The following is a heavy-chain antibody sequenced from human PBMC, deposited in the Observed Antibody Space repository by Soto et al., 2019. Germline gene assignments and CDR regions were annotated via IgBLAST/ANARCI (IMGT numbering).Heavy chain of an antibody. D-gene: IGHD3-3*01. V-gene: IGHV1-69*02. CDR3: AAVYAFWSGYTPRFDP. CDR2: IIPILGIA. Sequence: GASVKVSCKASGATFSSYTITWVRQAPGQGLEWMGRIIPILGIANYAQKFQERVTITRDMSTSTAYMELSSLRSEDTAVYYCAAVYAFWSGYTPRFDPWGQGTLVTVSS. J-gene: IGHJ5*02. CDR1: GATFSSYT.